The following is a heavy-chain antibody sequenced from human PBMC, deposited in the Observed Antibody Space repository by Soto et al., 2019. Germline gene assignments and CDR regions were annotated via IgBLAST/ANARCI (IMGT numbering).Heavy chain of an antibody. Sequence: APVKVSCKASGYTFTSYDINWVRQATGQGLEWMGWMNPNSGNTGYAQKFQGRVTMTRNTSISTAYMELSSLRSEDTAVYYCARLMYEQLVPSDYWGQGTLVTVSS. CDR3: ARLMYEQLVPSDY. CDR2: MNPNSGNT. CDR1: GYTFTSYD. J-gene: IGHJ4*02. V-gene: IGHV1-8*01. D-gene: IGHD6-6*01.